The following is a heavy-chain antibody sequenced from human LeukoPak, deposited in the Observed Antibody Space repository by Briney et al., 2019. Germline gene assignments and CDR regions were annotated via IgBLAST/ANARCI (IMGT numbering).Heavy chain of an antibody. J-gene: IGHJ4*02. CDR1: GFTFSSYS. V-gene: IGHV3-48*02. CDR3: AISPQRGRAMFY. CDR2: ISGSGSVS. Sequence: PGGSLRLSCAASGFTFSSYSMNWVRQAPGKGLEWISYISGSGSVSYYEDSVKGRFTISRDNAKNSLYLQMNSLRDEDTALYYCAISPQRGRAMFYWGQGTLVTVSS. D-gene: IGHD3-10*02.